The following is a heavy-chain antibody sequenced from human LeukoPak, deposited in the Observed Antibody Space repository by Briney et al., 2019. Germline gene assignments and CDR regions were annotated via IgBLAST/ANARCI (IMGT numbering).Heavy chain of an antibody. V-gene: IGHV3-30-3*01. D-gene: IGHD4-17*01. CDR3: ARDQDYGDYLFSAFDI. Sequence: PGGSLRLSCAASGFTFSSYAMHWVRQAPGKGLEWVAVISYDGSNKYYADSVKGRFTISRDNSKNTLYLQMNSLRAEDTAVYYCARDQDYGDYLFSAFDIWGQGTMVTVSS. CDR1: GFTFSSYA. CDR2: ISYDGSNK. J-gene: IGHJ3*02.